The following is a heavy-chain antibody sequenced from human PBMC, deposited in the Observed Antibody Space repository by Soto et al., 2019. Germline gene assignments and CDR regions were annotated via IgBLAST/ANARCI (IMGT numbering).Heavy chain of an antibody. V-gene: IGHV1-69*01. Sequence: QVQLVQSGAEVKKPGSSVKVSCKASGGTFSSYAISWVRQAPGQGLEWMGGIIPIFGTANYAQKFQGRVTITADESTSTAYMERSSLRSEDTAVYYCARDKVAARLSTFDYWGQGTLVTVSS. CDR1: GGTFSSYA. J-gene: IGHJ4*02. CDR3: ARDKVAARLSTFDY. D-gene: IGHD6-6*01. CDR2: IIPIFGTA.